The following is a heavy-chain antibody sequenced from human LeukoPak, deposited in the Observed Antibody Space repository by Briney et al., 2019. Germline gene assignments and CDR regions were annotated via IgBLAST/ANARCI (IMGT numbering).Heavy chain of an antibody. J-gene: IGHJ6*02. V-gene: IGHV3-48*03. Sequence: PGGSLRLSCAASGSTFSSYEMNWVRQAPGKGLEWVSYISSSGSTIYYADSVKGRFTISRDNAKNSLYLQMNSLRAEDTAVYYCARDLAPSYYGMDVWGQGTTVTVSS. CDR2: ISSSGSTI. CDR3: ARDLAPSYYGMDV. CDR1: GSTFSSYE. D-gene: IGHD2-15*01.